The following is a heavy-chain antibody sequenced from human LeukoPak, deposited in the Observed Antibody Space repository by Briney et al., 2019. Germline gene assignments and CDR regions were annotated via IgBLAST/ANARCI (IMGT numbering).Heavy chain of an antibody. D-gene: IGHD3-9*01. V-gene: IGHV1-69*01. CDR1: GGTFSSYA. J-gene: IGHJ4*02. CDR2: IIPIFGTA. CDR3: ASDSGGSYYDILTGYNY. Sequence: PVKVSCKASGGTFSSYAISWVRQAPGQGLEWMGGIIPIFGTANYAQKFQGRVTITADESTSTAYMELSSLRSEDTAVYYCASDSGGSYYDILTGYNYWGQGTLVTVSS.